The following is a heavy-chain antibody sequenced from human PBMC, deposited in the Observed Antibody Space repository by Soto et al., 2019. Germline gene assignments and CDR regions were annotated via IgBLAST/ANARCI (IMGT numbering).Heavy chain of an antibody. Sequence: LRLSCAASGFTFSSYGMHWVRQAPGKGLEWVAVIWYDGSKIYYADSVKGRFTISRDNSKNTVYLQMNSLSVEDTAMYYCAKVMGDSSGYDFVSDHWGQGTLVTVSS. CDR2: IWYDGSKI. D-gene: IGHD3-22*01. V-gene: IGHV3-33*06. CDR1: GFTFSSYG. CDR3: AKVMGDSSGYDFVSDH. J-gene: IGHJ4*02.